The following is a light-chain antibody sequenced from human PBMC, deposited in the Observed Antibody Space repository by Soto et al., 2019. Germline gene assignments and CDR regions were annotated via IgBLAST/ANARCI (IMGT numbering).Light chain of an antibody. CDR3: QQGHSAIT. V-gene: IGKV1-39*01. Sequence: DIQMTQSPSSLSASIGDRVNIACRASQSIYNYLNWYQQKPGKAPRLLIYAASNLQSGVPSRFSGSGSGTDFTLSISSLQPEDFATYFCQQGHSAITFGQGTLLEI. CDR2: AAS. CDR1: QSIYNY. J-gene: IGKJ5*01.